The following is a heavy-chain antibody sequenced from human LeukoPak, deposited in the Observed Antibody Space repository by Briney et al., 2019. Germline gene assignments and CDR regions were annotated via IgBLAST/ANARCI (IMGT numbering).Heavy chain of an antibody. CDR2: ISGSGGST. V-gene: IGHV3-23*01. Sequence: PGGSLRLSCAASGFTFSSYAMSWVRQAPGKGLEWVSAISGSGGSTYYADSVKGRFTISRDNSKNTLYLQMNSLRAEDTAVYYCAKSHGDYYYYGMDAWGQGTTVTVSS. D-gene: IGHD3-16*01. J-gene: IGHJ6*02. CDR3: AKSHGDYYYYGMDA. CDR1: GFTFSSYA.